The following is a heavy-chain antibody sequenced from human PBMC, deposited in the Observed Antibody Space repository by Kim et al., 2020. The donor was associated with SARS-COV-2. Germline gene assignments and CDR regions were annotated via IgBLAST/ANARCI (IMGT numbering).Heavy chain of an antibody. Sequence: GGSLRLSCAASGFTFSSYGMHWVRQAPGKGLEWVAVIWYDGSNKYYADSVKGRFTISRDNSKNTLYLQMNSLRAEDTAVYYCARDRGYYDSSGYSTGYYGMNVWAPAPTATVSS. J-gene: IGHJ6*02. V-gene: IGHV3-33*01. CDR2: IWYDGSNK. D-gene: IGHD3-22*01. CDR3: ARDRGYYDSSGYSTGYYGMNV. CDR1: GFTFSSYG.